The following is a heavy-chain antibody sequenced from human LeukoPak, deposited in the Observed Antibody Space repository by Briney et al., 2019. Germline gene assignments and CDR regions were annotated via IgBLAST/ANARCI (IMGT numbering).Heavy chain of an antibody. D-gene: IGHD6-13*01. CDR2: ISSSSSYI. V-gene: IGHV3-21*01. CDR3: ASALAAAGTFDI. J-gene: IGHJ3*02. CDR1: GFTFSKYW. Sequence: GGSLRLSCAASGFTFSKYWMSWVRQAPGKGLEWVSSISSSSSYIYYADSVKGRFTISRDNAKNSLYLQMNSLRAEDTAVYYCASALAAAGTFDIWGQGTMVTVSS.